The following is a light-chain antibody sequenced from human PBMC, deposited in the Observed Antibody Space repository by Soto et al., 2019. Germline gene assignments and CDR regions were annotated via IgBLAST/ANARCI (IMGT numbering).Light chain of an antibody. J-gene: IGLJ2*01. Sequence: QSALTQPPSASGSPGQSVTISCTGTSSDVGGYDYVSWYQQHPGKAPKLMIYEVTKRPSGVPDRFSGSKSGNTASLTVSGLQAEDEADYYCSSYAGSNIVVFGRGTNLTVL. CDR2: EVT. CDR3: SSYAGSNIVV. CDR1: SSDVGGYDY. V-gene: IGLV2-8*01.